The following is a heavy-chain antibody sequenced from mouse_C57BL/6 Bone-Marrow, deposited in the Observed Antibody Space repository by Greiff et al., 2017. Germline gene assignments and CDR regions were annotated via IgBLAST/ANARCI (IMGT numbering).Heavy chain of an antibody. CDR3: AKIYYGYDDCDY. V-gene: IGHV1-64*01. CDR2: IPPNSGST. CDR1: GYTFTSYW. J-gene: IGHJ2*01. D-gene: IGHD2-2*01. Sequence: QVQLQQPGAELVKPGASVKLSCKASGYTFTSYWMHWVKQRPGQGLEWIGMIPPNSGSTNYTEKFKSKATLTVDKSSSTAYMQLSSLTSEDSGVFYCAKIYYGYDDCDYGGQGTTLPVSS.